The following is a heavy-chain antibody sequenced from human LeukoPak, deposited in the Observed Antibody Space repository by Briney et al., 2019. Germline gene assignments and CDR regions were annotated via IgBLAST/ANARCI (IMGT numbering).Heavy chain of an antibody. CDR3: ARHKQYYYDSSGYCPIDY. Sequence: GESLKISCKGSGYSFTSYWIGWVRQMPGKGLEWMGIIYPGDSDTRYSPSFQGQVTISADKSISTAYLQWSSLKASDTAMYYCARHKQYYYDSSGYCPIDYWGQGTLVTVSS. J-gene: IGHJ4*02. V-gene: IGHV5-51*01. D-gene: IGHD3-22*01. CDR2: IYPGDSDT. CDR1: GYSFTSYW.